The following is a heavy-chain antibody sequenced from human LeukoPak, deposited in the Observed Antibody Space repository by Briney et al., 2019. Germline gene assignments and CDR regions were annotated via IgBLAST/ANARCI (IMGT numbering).Heavy chain of an antibody. CDR1: GVSISSGSHY. CDR3: VSNSSSSPWFDP. V-gene: IGHV4-39*01. CDR2: IYYSGST. J-gene: IGHJ5*02. Sequence: SSETLSLTCTVSGVSISSGSHYWGWIRQPPGKGLEWIGIIYYSGSTYYNASLKSRVTISVDTSKNQFYLKLTSVIAADTAVYYCVSNSSSSPWFDPWGQGTLVTVSS. D-gene: IGHD6-6*01.